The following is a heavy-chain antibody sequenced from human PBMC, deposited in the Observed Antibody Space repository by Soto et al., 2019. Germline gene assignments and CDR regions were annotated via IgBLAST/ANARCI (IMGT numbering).Heavy chain of an antibody. Sequence: AGGSLRLSCAASGFTFSGYAMNWVRQAPGKGLEWVSSISSSSSYIYYADSVKGRFTISRDNAKNSLYLQMNSLRAEDTAVYYCAREGPGGYDGYFDYWGQGTLVTVSS. V-gene: IGHV3-21*01. D-gene: IGHD5-12*01. CDR2: ISSSSSYI. CDR1: GFTFSGYA. J-gene: IGHJ4*02. CDR3: AREGPGGYDGYFDY.